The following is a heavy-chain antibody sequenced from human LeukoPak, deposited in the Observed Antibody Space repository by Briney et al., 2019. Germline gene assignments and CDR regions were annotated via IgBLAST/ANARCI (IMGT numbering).Heavy chain of an antibody. CDR2: ISYDGRDK. V-gene: IGHV3-30*04. Sequence: PGRSLRLSCAASGFTFNTYAMHWVRQAPGKGLEWVAVISYDGRDKNHADSVKGRFSISRDNSQTTVYLQMNSLRLEDTAVYYCARGWNWVRHEEYYFDHWGQGALVPVSS. CDR1: GFTFNTYA. J-gene: IGHJ4*02. D-gene: IGHD1-1*01. CDR3: ARGWNWVRHEEYYFDH.